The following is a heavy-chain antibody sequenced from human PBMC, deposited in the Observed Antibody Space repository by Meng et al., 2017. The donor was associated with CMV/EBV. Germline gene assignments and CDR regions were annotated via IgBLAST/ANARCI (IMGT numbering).Heavy chain of an antibody. CDR1: GYTFTSYY. D-gene: IGHD2-2*02. J-gene: IGHJ6*02. CDR3: ARVGCSSTSCYKNHYGMDV. V-gene: IGHV1-46*01. Sequence: ASVKVSCKASGYTFTSYYMHWVRQAPGQGLEWMGIINPSGGSTSYAQKFQGRVTMTRDTSTSTVYMELSSLRSEDTAVYYCARVGCSSTSCYKNHYGMDVWGQGTTVTVSS. CDR2: INPSGGST.